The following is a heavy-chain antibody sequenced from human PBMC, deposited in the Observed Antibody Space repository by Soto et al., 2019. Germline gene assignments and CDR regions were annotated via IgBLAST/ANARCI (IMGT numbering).Heavy chain of an antibody. Sequence: QVQLVQSGAEVKKPGASVKVSCKASGYTFTSYGISWVRQAPGQGLEWMGWISAYNGNTNYAQKLQGRVTMTTDTSSSTAYMELRSLRADDTAVYYCARDGVDTATVYYYGMDVWGQGTTFTVSS. J-gene: IGHJ6*02. D-gene: IGHD5-18*01. CDR1: GYTFTSYG. V-gene: IGHV1-18*01. CDR2: ISAYNGNT. CDR3: ARDGVDTATVYYYGMDV.